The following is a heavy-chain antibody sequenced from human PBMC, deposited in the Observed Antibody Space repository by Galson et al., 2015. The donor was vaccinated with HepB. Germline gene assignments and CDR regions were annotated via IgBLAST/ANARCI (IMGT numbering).Heavy chain of an antibody. J-gene: IGHJ1*01. D-gene: IGHD3-22*01. CDR2: IRSKAYGGTT. CDR1: GFTFGDYA. CDR3: TRGYYYDSSGYYYVGYFQH. Sequence: SLRLSCAASGFTFGDYAMSWFRQAPGKGLEWVGFIRSKAYGGTTEYAASVKGRFTISRDDSKSIAYLQMNSLKTEDTAVYYCTRGYYYDSSGYYYVGYFQHWGQGTLVTASS. V-gene: IGHV3-49*03.